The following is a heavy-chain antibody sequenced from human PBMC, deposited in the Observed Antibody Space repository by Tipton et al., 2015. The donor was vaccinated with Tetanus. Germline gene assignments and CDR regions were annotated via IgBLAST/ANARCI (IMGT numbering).Heavy chain of an antibody. Sequence: LRLSCTVSGGSISSPYCYWGWVRQPPGKGLEWIGSLYFSGSTYYNPSLKSRVAISVDTSKNQFFLKLTSVTAADTAVFYCARVLASPVADWFQHDAFDAWGRGTMVTVSS. CDR2: LYFSGST. D-gene: IGHD3-9*01. V-gene: IGHV4-39*02. CDR3: ARVLASPVADWFQHDAFDA. J-gene: IGHJ3*01. CDR1: GGSISSPYCY.